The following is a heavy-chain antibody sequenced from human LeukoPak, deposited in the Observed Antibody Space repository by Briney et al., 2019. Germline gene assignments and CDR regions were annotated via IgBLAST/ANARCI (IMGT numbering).Heavy chain of an antibody. J-gene: IGHJ6*02. CDR3: AKVQGRRSGWYSNYYYYGMDV. D-gene: IGHD6-19*01. Sequence: GGSLRLSCAASGFTSSSYAMSWVRQAPGKGLGWVSAISGSGGSTYYADSVKGRFTISRDNSKNTLYLQMNSLRAEDTAVYYCAKVQGRRSGWYSNYYYYGMDVWGQGTTVTVSS. CDR2: ISGSGGST. V-gene: IGHV3-23*01. CDR1: GFTSSSYA.